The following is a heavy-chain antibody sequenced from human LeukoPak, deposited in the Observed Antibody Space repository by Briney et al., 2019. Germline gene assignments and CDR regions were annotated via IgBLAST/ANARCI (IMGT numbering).Heavy chain of an antibody. D-gene: IGHD3-9*01. J-gene: IGHJ3*02. CDR1: GFNFSSYS. CDR3: AEGPYYDILTGYSSDAFHI. V-gene: IGHV3-48*01. Sequence: GGSLRLSCAASGFNFSSYSMNWVRQAPGKGLEWVSYISSSSSTIYYADSVKGRFTISRDNAKNSLYLQMNSLRAEDTAVYYCAEGPYYDILTGYSSDAFHIWGQGTVVTVSS. CDR2: ISSSSSTI.